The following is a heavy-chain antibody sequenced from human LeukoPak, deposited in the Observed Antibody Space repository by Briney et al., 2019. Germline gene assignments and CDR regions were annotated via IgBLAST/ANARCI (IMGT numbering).Heavy chain of an antibody. J-gene: IGHJ1*01. CDR3: ARRADTAMVIGRYFQH. V-gene: IGHV4-59*01. D-gene: IGHD5-18*01. CDR1: GGSISSYY. Sequence: SETLSLTCTVSGGSISSYYWSWIRQPPGKGLEWIGYIYYSGSTNYNPSLKSRVTISVDTSKNQFSLKLSSVTAADTAVYYCARRADTAMVIGRYFQHWGQGTLVTVSS. CDR2: IYYSGST.